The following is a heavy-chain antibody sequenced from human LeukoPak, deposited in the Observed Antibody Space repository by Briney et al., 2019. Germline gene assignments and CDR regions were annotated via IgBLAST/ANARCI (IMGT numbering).Heavy chain of an antibody. CDR1: GFTFSSCA. J-gene: IGHJ6*03. Sequence: GGSLRLSCAASGFTFSSCAMSWARQAQGKGREWVSAISGSGGSTFYADSVKGRFTISRDNSKNTLYLQMNSLRAEDTAVYYCAKSFWSSGWYQTPSYYYYYYMDVWGKGTTVTVSS. CDR3: AKSFWSSGWYQTPSYYYYYYMDV. D-gene: IGHD6-19*01. V-gene: IGHV3-23*01. CDR2: ISGSGGST.